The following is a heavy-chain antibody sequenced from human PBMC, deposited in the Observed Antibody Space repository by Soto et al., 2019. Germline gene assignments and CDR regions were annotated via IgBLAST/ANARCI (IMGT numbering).Heavy chain of an antibody. Sequence: EVQLVESGGGLVKPGGSLRLSCAASGFTFSNAWMNWVRQAPGKGLEWVGRIKSKTDGGTTDYAAPVKGRFTISRDDSRNTLSLQMNSLKTNDTAVYYCTTDRWNYYYYGMDVWSQGTTVTVSS. V-gene: IGHV3-15*07. D-gene: IGHD3-16*02. J-gene: IGHJ6*02. CDR1: GFTFSNAW. CDR2: IKSKTDGGTT. CDR3: TTDRWNYYYYGMDV.